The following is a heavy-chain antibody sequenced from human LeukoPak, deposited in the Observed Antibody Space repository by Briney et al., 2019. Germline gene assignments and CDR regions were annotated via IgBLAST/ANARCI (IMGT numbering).Heavy chain of an antibody. CDR2: IYYSGST. D-gene: IGHD5-18*01. J-gene: IGHJ4*02. V-gene: IGHV4-30-4*08. CDR1: GGSISSGDYY. CDR3: ARSLDTAMDPLDY. Sequence: SQTLSLTCTVSGGSISSGDYYWSWIRQLPGKGLEWIEYIYYSGSTYYNPSLKSRVTISVDTSKNQFSLKLSSVTAADTAVYYCARSLDTAMDPLDYWGQGTLATVSS.